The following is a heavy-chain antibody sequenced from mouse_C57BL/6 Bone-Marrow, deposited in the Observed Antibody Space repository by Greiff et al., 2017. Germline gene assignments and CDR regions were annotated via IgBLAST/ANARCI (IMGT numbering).Heavy chain of an antibody. CDR2: ISSGGDYI. D-gene: IGHD1-1*01. CDR3: TRDNYGSRGDWYFDV. CDR1: GFTFSSYA. Sequence: EVKVVESGEGLVKPGGSLKLSCAASGFTFSSYAMSWVRQTPEKRLEWVAYISSGGDYIYYADTVKGRFTISRDNARNTLYLQMSSLKSEDTAMYYCTRDNYGSRGDWYFDVWGTGTTVTVSS. V-gene: IGHV5-9-1*02. J-gene: IGHJ1*03.